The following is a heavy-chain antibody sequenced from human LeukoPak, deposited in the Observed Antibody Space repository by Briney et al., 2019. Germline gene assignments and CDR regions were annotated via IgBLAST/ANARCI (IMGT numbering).Heavy chain of an antibody. CDR1: GGSFSGYY. Sequence: SETLSLTCAVYGGSFSGYYWSWIRQPPGKGLEWIGEINHSGSTNYNPSLKSRVTISVDTSKNQFSLKLSSVTAADTAVYYCARSADIAVLVATSDAFDIWGQGTMVTVSS. J-gene: IGHJ3*02. CDR2: INHSGST. D-gene: IGHD6-19*01. V-gene: IGHV4-34*01. CDR3: ARSADIAVLVATSDAFDI.